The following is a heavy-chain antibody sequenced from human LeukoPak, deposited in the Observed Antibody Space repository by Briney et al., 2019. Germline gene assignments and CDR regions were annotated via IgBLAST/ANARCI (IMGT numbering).Heavy chain of an antibody. CDR2: INHSGST. CDR3: ARVGCSGGSCYGALDFDY. CDR1: GGSFSGYY. D-gene: IGHD2-15*01. V-gene: IGHV4-34*01. J-gene: IGHJ4*02. Sequence: PSETLSLTCAVYGGSFSGYYWSWIRQPPGKGLEWIGEINHSGSTNYNPSLKSRVTISVDTSKNQFSLKLSSVTAADTAVYYCARVGCSGGSCYGALDFDYWGQGTLVTVSS.